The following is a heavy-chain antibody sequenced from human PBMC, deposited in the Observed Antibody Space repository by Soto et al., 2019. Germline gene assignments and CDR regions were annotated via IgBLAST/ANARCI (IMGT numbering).Heavy chain of an antibody. CDR2: IWYDGSNK. CDR1: GFTFSSYG. Sequence: QVQLVESGGGVVQPGRSLRLSCAASGFTFSSYGMHWVRQAPGKGLEWVAVIWYDGSNKYYADSVKGRFTISRDNSKNTLYLQMNSLRAEDTAVYDCAREGSGWDGDYWGQGTLVTVSS. V-gene: IGHV3-33*01. CDR3: AREGSGWDGDY. D-gene: IGHD6-19*01. J-gene: IGHJ4*02.